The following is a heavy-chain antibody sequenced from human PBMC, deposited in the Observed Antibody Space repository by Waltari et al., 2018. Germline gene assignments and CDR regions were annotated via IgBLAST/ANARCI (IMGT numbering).Heavy chain of an antibody. V-gene: IGHV4-34*01. CDR1: GGSFSGYY. CDR3: ARASLYDYVWGSYRTNWFDP. CDR2: INHSGST. J-gene: IGHJ5*02. D-gene: IGHD3-16*02. Sequence: QVQLQQWGAGLLKPSETLSLTCAVYGGSFSGYYWSWIRQPPGKGLEWIGEINHSGSTNYNPSLNSRVTISVDTSKNQFSLKLSSVTAADTAVYYCARASLYDYVWGSYRTNWFDPWGQGTLVTVSS.